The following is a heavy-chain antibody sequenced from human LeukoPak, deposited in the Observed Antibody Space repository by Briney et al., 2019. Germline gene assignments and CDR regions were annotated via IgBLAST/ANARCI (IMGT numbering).Heavy chain of an antibody. Sequence: PGGSLRLSCAASGFTFSSYAMSWVRQAPVKGLEWVSAISGSGGSTYYADSVKGRFTISRDNSKNTLYLQMNSLRAEDTAVYYCAKVGVTAMVTDYFDYWGQGTLVTVSS. CDR3: AKVGVTAMVTDYFDY. CDR1: GFTFSSYA. V-gene: IGHV3-23*01. CDR2: ISGSGGST. J-gene: IGHJ4*02. D-gene: IGHD5-18*01.